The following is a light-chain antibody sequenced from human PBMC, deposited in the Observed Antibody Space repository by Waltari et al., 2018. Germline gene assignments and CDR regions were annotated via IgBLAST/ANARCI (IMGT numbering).Light chain of an antibody. J-gene: IGKJ2*03. CDR2: KAS. CDR3: QHGYDPPYS. CDR1: EKINNY. Sequence: DIELTQSPSSLSAFLGDRVTITCRTSEKINNYLNWYQQKPGNAPKLLIYKASTLQIGVPSRFSGSGSGTDYTFTISSLQSEDIGTYYCQHGYDPPYSFGRGTKVEI. V-gene: IGKV1-39*02.